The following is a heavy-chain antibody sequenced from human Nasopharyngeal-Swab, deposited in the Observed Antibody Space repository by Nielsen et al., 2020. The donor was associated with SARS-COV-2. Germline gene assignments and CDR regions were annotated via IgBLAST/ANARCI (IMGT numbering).Heavy chain of an antibody. D-gene: IGHD1-26*01. Sequence: GESLKISCAASGFTFSDFGMHWVRQAPGKGLEWVGVIWHDGSEKYYAGSVNGRFTISRDNSRDTLYLQMNSLRAEDTALYYCARDRGGGSYFDFDYWGQGILVTVSS. V-gene: IGHV3-33*01. J-gene: IGHJ4*02. CDR1: GFTFSDFG. CDR3: ARDRGGGSYFDFDY. CDR2: IWHDGSEK.